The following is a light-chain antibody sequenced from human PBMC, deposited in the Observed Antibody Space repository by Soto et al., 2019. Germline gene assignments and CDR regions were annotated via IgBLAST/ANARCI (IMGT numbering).Light chain of an antibody. Sequence: QAVVTQEPSLTVSPGGTVTLTCASSTGAVTSDYYPTWLQQKPGQAPRALIYSTSNKHSWTPARFSGSLLGGRAALTLSGVLPEDEADFYCLLHLCGPQPWMFGGGTKVTVL. J-gene: IGLJ3*02. V-gene: IGLV7-43*01. CDR3: LLHLCGPQPWM. CDR2: STS. CDR1: TGAVTSDYY.